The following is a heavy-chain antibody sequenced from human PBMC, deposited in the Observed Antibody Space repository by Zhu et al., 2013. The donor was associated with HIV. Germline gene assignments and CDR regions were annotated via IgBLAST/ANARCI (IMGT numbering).Heavy chain of an antibody. CDR1: GYTFTGYY. J-gene: IGHJ5*02. Sequence: QVQLVQSGAEVKKPGASVKVSCKASGYTFTGYYMHWVRQAPGQGLEWMGWINPNSGGTNYAQKFQGRVTMTRDTSISTAYMELSRLRSDDTAVYYCARERRSATMVRGVISRSYNWFDPWGQGTLVTVSS. CDR3: ARERRSATMVRGVISRSYNWFDP. V-gene: IGHV1-2*02. D-gene: IGHD3-10*01. CDR2: INPNSGGT.